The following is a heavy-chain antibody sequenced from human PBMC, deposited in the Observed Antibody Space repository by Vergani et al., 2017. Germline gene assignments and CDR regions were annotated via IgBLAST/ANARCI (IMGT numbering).Heavy chain of an antibody. D-gene: IGHD3-22*01. CDR3: ARCFRDEGMIYGGTVENWFDP. CDR2: IYYSENK. V-gene: IGHV4-39*01. Sequence: QVKLQESGPGLVKPSETLSLTCTVSGASVNSSSYYWGWIRQPPGKGLEWIGSIYYSENKFYNPSLERRVTLSIDTTKNQFSLKLKSVTAADTAVYYCARCFRDEGMIYGGTVENWFDPWGQGTLVTGSS. J-gene: IGHJ5*02. CDR1: GASVNSSSYY.